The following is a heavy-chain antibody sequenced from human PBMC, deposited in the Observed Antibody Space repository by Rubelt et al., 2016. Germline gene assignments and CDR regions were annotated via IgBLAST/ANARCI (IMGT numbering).Heavy chain of an antibody. D-gene: IGHD1/OR15-1a*01. CDR2: ISGCGGEST. J-gene: IGHJ2*01. CDR3: AQDRNKYFDL. Sequence: EVQLLESGGGLVQPGGSLRLSCAASGFTFSSYAMSWVRQAPGKGLEWVSAISGCGGESTFYADSVKGRFTISRDNSKKKLFLQMNSLRAEDTAVYYCAQDRNKYFDLWGRGTLVTVSS. CDR1: GFTFSSYA. V-gene: IGHV3-23*01.